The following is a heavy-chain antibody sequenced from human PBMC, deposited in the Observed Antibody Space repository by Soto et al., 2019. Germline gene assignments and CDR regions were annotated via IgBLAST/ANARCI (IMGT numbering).Heavy chain of an antibody. J-gene: IGHJ5*02. Sequence: PGESLKISCKGSGYSFTSYWIGWVRQMPGKGLEWMGIIYPGDSDTRYSPSFQGQVTISADKSISTAYLQWSSLKASDTAMYYCARRVSDSSGPYNWFDPWGQGTLVT. CDR3: ARRVSDSSGPYNWFDP. CDR2: IYPGDSDT. CDR1: GYSFTSYW. D-gene: IGHD3-22*01. V-gene: IGHV5-51*01.